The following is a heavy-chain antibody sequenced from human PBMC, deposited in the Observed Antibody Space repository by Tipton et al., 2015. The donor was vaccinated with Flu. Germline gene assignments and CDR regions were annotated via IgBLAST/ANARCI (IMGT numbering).Heavy chain of an antibody. Sequence: VQLVQSGGGLIQPGGSLRLSCAASGFAFSSYEVHWVRQAPGKGLEWVSGVVGSGNTYYADSVKGRFTIARDNTKNTVYLQMNNLRVEDTAVYFCAKDYIRGDGFWDFDAWGQGTLVTVSS. CDR1: GFAFSSYE. V-gene: IGHV3-23*04. D-gene: IGHD3/OR15-3a*01. CDR3: AKDYIRGDGFWDFDA. CDR2: VVGSGNT. J-gene: IGHJ4*02.